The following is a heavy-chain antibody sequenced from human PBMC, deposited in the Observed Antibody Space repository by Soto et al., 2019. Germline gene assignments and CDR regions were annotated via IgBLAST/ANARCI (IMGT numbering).Heavy chain of an antibody. D-gene: IGHD1-26*01. V-gene: IGHV1-69*01. CDR1: GGTFSSYS. CDR2: IIPIFGTA. CDR3: ARDGGRHSGGIDY. J-gene: IGHJ4*02. Sequence: QVQLVQSGDEVKRPGSSVKVSCKASGGTFSSYSINWVRQAPGQGLEWMGEIIPIFGTANYAQKFHGRVTITADESTSTAYMELSSLRSEDTAVYYCARDGGRHSGGIDYWGQGTLVTVSS.